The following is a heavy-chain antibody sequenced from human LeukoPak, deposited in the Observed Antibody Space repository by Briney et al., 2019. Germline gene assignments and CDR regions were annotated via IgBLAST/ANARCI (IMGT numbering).Heavy chain of an antibody. CDR2: ISSSSSYI. CDR3: ARDYVGSDYYDSSGSAANDAFDI. D-gene: IGHD3-22*01. CDR1: GFTFSSYS. Sequence: GGSLRLSCAASGFTFSSYSMNWVRQAPGKGLEWVSSISSSSSYIYYADPVKGRFTISRDNAKNSLYLQMNSLRAEDTAVYYCARDYVGSDYYDSSGSAANDAFDIWSQGTMVTVSS. V-gene: IGHV3-21*01. J-gene: IGHJ3*02.